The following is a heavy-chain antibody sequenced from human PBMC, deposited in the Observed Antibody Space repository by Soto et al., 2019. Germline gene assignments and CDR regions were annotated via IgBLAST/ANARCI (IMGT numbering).Heavy chain of an antibody. CDR2: ISSSSSTI. V-gene: IGHV3-48*01. J-gene: IGHJ6*03. CDR1: GFTFSSYS. Sequence: GGSLRLSCAASGFTFSSYSMNWVRQAPGKGLEWVSYISSSSSTIYYADSVKGRFTISRDNAKNSLYLQMNSLRAEDTAVYYCARGFHSMVRGVGFYYYYYMDVWGKGTTVTAP. CDR3: ARGFHSMVRGVGFYYYYYMDV. D-gene: IGHD3-10*01.